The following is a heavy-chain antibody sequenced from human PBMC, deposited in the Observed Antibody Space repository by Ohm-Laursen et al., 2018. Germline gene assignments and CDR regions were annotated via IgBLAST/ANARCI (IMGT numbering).Heavy chain of an antibody. CDR3: ARESMDSSGWR. CDR1: GFTFSDYY. D-gene: IGHD6-19*01. V-gene: IGHV3-11*04. J-gene: IGHJ4*02. Sequence: GSLRLSCAAPGFTFSDYYMNWIRQAPGKGLEWVSHISSSGSTIYYADSVKGRFTISRDNAKNSLYLQMNSLRAEDTAVYYCARESMDSSGWRWGQGTLVTVSS. CDR2: ISSSGSTI.